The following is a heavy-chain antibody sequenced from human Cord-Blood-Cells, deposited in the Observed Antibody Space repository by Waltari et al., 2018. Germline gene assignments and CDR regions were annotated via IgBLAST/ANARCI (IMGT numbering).Heavy chain of an antibody. V-gene: IGHV1-8*03. CDR1: GYTFTSYD. CDR2: SNPNSGNT. Sequence: QVQLVQSGAEVKKPGASVKVSCKASGYTFTSYDINWVRQATGQGFEWMGWSNPNSGNTGYAQKFQGRVTITRNTSISTAYMELSSLRSEDTAVYYCTRRAVDDAFDIWGQGTMVTVSS. J-gene: IGHJ3*02. D-gene: IGHD2-15*01. CDR3: TRRAVDDAFDI.